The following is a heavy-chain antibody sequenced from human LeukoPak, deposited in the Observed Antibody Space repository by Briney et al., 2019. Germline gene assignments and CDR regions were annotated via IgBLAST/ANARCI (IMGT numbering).Heavy chain of an antibody. CDR1: GFTFNSYE. Sequence: PGGSLRLSCAASGFTFNSYEMNWVGQAPGKGVEWVSYISSSGSSVYYADSVEGRFTISIDNAKKSLYLQMNSLRAEDTAVYYCGRKWTTCRRSDYWGQGTLVTVSS. V-gene: IGHV3-48*03. D-gene: IGHD1-1*01. J-gene: IGHJ4*02. CDR3: GRKWTTCRRSDY. CDR2: ISSSGSSV.